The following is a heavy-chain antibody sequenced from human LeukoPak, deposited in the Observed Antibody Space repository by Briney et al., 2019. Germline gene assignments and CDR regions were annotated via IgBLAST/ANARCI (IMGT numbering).Heavy chain of an antibody. CDR2: ISYDGSNK. J-gene: IGHJ6*02. V-gene: IGHV3-30*04. CDR1: GFTFSSYA. Sequence: GGSLRLSCAASGFTFSSYAMSWVRQAPGKGLEWVAVISYDGSNKYYADSVKGRFTISRDNSKNTLYLQMNSLRAEDTAVYYCAREKSQSRNYYYYGMDVWGQGTTVTVSS. CDR3: AREKSQSRNYYYYGMDV.